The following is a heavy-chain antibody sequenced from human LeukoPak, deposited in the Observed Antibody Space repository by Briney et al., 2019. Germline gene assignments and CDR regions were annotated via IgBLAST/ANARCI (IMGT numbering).Heavy chain of an antibody. Sequence: SETLSLTCAVYGGSFSGYYWSWIRQPPRKGLEWIGEINHSGSTNYNPSLKSRVTISVDTSKNQFSLKLSSVTAADTAVYYCALVAAAGWFDPWGQGTLVTVSS. J-gene: IGHJ5*02. CDR1: GGSFSGYY. D-gene: IGHD6-13*01. V-gene: IGHV4-34*01. CDR3: ALVAAAGWFDP. CDR2: INHSGST.